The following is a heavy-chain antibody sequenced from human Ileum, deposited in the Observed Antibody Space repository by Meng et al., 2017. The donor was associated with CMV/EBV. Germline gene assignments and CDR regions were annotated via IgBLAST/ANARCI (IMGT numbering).Heavy chain of an antibody. J-gene: IGHJ4*02. CDR1: RYTFTSYY. CDR2: INPSGGST. CDR3: ARDRSGVPAAILDY. Sequence: KASRYTFTSYYMHWVRQAPGQGLEWMGIINPSGGSTSYAQKFQGRVTMTRDTSTSTVYMELSSLRSEDTAVYYCARDRSGVPAAILDYWGQGTLVTVSS. D-gene: IGHD2-2*02. V-gene: IGHV1-46*01.